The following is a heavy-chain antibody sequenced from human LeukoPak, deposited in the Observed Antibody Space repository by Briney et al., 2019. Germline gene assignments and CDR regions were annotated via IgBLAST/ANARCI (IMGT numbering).Heavy chain of an antibody. CDR3: ARSPRFIVVVPAARLAFDI. V-gene: IGHV1-2*02. D-gene: IGHD2-2*01. Sequence: ASVKVSCKASGYTFISHYINWVRQAPGQGLEWMGWINPNSGGTNYAQKFQGRVTMTRDTSISTAYMELSRLRSDDTAVYYCARSPRFIVVVPAARLAFDIWGQGTMVTVSS. CDR1: GYTFISHY. J-gene: IGHJ3*02. CDR2: INPNSGGT.